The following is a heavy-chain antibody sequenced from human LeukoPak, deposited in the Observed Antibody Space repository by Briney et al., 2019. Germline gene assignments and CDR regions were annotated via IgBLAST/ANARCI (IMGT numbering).Heavy chain of an antibody. CDR3: ARGGYCSGGSCYFRTFDY. Sequence: SQTLPLTCAISGDSVSSNSAAWNWIRQSPSRGLEWLGRTYYRSKWYNDYAVSVKSRITINPDTSKNQFSLQLNSVTPEDTAVYYCARGGYCSGGSCYFRTFDYWGQGTLVTVSS. CDR2: TYYRSKWYN. CDR1: GDSVSSNSAA. J-gene: IGHJ4*02. D-gene: IGHD2-15*01. V-gene: IGHV6-1*01.